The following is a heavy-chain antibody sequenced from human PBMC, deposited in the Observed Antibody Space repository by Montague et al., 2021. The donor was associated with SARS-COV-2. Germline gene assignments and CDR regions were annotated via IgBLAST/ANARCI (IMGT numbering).Heavy chain of an antibody. CDR1: GFTLSSYG. Sequence: SLRLSCAASGFTLSSYGMHWVRQAPGKGLEWVAVISYGGSNKYYADSVKGRFTISRDNSKNTLYLQMNSLRAEDTAVYYCARDPKYYDILTGYLIARSYYYYYGMDVWGQGTTVTVSS. V-gene: IGHV3-33*05. J-gene: IGHJ6*02. D-gene: IGHD3-9*01. CDR2: ISYGGSNK. CDR3: ARDPKYYDILTGYLIARSYYYYYGMDV.